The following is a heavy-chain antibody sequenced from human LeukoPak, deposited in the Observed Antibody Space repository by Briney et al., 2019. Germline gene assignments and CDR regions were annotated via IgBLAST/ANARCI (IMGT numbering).Heavy chain of an antibody. V-gene: IGHV4-59*01. Sequence: SETLSLTCTVSGGSISDYYWSWIRQPPGRGLEWIGYIYYSGSTNYNPSLKSRVTISVDTSKNQFSLRLSSVTAADTAVYFCARAGGYYTSGSYLGYWGQGTLVTVSS. D-gene: IGHD3-10*01. CDR2: IYYSGST. CDR1: GGSISDYY. CDR3: ARAGGYYTSGSYLGY. J-gene: IGHJ4*02.